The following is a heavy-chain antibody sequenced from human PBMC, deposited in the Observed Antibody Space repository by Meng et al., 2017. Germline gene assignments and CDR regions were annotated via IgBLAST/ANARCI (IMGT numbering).Heavy chain of an antibody. D-gene: IGHD3-22*01. V-gene: IGHV1-69*02. CDR3: ARNPHYYDSRGEFDP. Sequence: QVQLVESGVGVKKPGSSVKDSCKASGGTFSSYTISWVRQAPGQGLEWMGRIIPILGIANYAQEFQGRVTITADKSTSTAYMELSSLRSEDTAVYYCARNPHYYDSRGEFDPWGQGTLVTVSS. CDR1: GGTFSSYT. CDR2: IIPILGIA. J-gene: IGHJ5*02.